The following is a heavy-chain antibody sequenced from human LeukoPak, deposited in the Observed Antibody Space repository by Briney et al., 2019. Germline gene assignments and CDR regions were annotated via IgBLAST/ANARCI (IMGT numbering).Heavy chain of an antibody. V-gene: IGHV3-48*03. CDR1: GFTFSSYE. Sequence: PGGSLRLSCAASGFTFSSYEMNWVRQAPGKGLEWVSYISSSGSTIYYADSVKGRFTISRDNAKNSLYLQMNSLRAEDTAVYYCARERSDFVWLSNGGGGFDYWGQGTLVTVSS. CDR3: ARERSDFVWLSNGGGGFDY. J-gene: IGHJ4*02. CDR2: ISSSGSTI. D-gene: IGHD3-9*01.